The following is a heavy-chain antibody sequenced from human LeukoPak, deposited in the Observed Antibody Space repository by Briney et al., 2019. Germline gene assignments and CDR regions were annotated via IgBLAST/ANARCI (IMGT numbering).Heavy chain of an antibody. J-gene: IGHJ4*02. CDR3: GRFTRSGDSVY. V-gene: IGHV3-7*04. CDR2: IKQDGSEK. Sequence: PGGSLRLSCAASGFTFGSYWTSWVRQAPGKGLEWVANIKQDGSEKQYVDSVKGRFAISRDNAENSLYLQMNSLKAEDTAVYYCGRFTRSGDSVYWGQGTLVTVSS. CDR1: GFTFGSYW. D-gene: IGHD7-27*01.